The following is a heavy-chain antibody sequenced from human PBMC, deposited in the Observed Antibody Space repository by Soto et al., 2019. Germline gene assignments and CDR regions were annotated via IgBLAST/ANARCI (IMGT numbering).Heavy chain of an antibody. CDR1: GFTFSSYA. Sequence: QVQLVESGGGVVQPGRSLRLSCAASGFTFSSYAMHWVRQAPGKGLEWVAVISYDGSNKYYADSVKGRFTISRDNSKNTLYLQKNSLRAEDTAVYYCARERLLARGWFDPSGQGPLVTVSS. CDR2: ISYDGSNK. J-gene: IGHJ5*02. CDR3: ARERLLARGWFDP. D-gene: IGHD3-10*01. V-gene: IGHV3-30-3*01.